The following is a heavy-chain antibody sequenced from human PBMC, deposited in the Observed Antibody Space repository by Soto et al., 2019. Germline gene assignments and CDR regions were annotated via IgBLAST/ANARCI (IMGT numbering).Heavy chain of an antibody. Sequence: QVQLVQSGAEVKKPGASVKVSCKASGYTFTSYAMHWVRQAPGQRLEWMGWINAGNGNTKYSQKFQGRVTITRDTSASTAYMELSSLRSEDTAVYYCASANIVVVVADDAFDIWGQGTKVTVSS. CDR3: ASANIVVVVADDAFDI. J-gene: IGHJ3*02. V-gene: IGHV1-3*01. CDR1: GYTFTSYA. CDR2: INAGNGNT. D-gene: IGHD2-15*01.